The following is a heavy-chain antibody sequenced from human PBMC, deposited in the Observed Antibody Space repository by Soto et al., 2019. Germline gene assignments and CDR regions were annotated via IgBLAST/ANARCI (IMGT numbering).Heavy chain of an antibody. D-gene: IGHD4-17*01. V-gene: IGHV1-69*13. CDR3: AKYGVEYGGSGFDY. CDR1: GGTFSSYA. Sequence: SVKVSCKASGGTFSSYAFSWVRQAPGQGLEWMGGIIPIFGTANYAQKFQGRVTITADESTSTAYMELSSLRSEATAGYCCAKYGVEYGGSGFDYWGQGTLVTVSS. J-gene: IGHJ4*02. CDR2: IIPIFGTA.